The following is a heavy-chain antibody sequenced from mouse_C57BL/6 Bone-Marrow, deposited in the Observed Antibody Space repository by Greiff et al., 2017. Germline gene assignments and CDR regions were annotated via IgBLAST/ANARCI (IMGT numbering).Heavy chain of an antibody. CDR1: GYAFSSYW. D-gene: IGHD1-1*01. V-gene: IGHV1-80*01. CDR2: IYPGDGDT. Sequence: VQLQQSGAELVKPGASVKISCKASGYAFSSYWMNWVKQRPGKGLEWIGQIYPGDGDTNYNGKFKGKATLTADTSSSTAYMQLSSLTSEDSAVYFCAHITTVVAPWYFDVWGTGTTVTVSS. CDR3: AHITTVVAPWYFDV. J-gene: IGHJ1*03.